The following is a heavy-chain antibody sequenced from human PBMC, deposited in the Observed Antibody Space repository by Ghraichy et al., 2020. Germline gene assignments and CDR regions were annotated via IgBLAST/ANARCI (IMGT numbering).Heavy chain of an antibody. D-gene: IGHD2/OR15-2a*01. CDR2: ISAYNGNT. Sequence: ASVKVSCKASGYTFTSYGNTGVRQAPGQGLEWMGWISAYNGNTNYAQKFQGRVTMTTDTSTRTAYMELRSLRDDDTAVFFCARGGRVIPTAIYYDLWGQGTLVTVSS. CDR3: ARGGRVIPTAIYYDL. V-gene: IGHV1-18*01. J-gene: IGHJ4*02. CDR1: GYTFTSYG.